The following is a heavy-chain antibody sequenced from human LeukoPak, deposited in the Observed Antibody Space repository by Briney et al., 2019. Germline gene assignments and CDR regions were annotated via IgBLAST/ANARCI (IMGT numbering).Heavy chain of an antibody. V-gene: IGHV3-11*05. CDR3: ARAPYGSGTSYNVKY. D-gene: IGHD3-10*01. J-gene: IGHJ4*02. Sequence: KTGGSLRLSCAASGFTFSDYYMSWIRQAPGKGLEWISHISRSATSTNYADSVKGRFTISRDNAKSSLYLQMNNLRADDTAVYYCARAPYGSGTSYNVKYWGQGALVIVSS. CDR2: ISRSATST. CDR1: GFTFSDYY.